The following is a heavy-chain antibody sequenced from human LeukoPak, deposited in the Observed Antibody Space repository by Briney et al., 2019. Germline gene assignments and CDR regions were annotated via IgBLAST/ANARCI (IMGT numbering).Heavy chain of an antibody. CDR1: GYTFTGYY. J-gene: IGHJ4*02. V-gene: IGHV1-2*02. Sequence: ASVKVSCKASGYTFTGYYMHWVRQAPGQGLEWMGWINPNSGGTNYAQKFQGRVTMTRNTSISTAYMELSSLRSEDTAVYYCARVGRYSYGQYPLDYWGQGTLVTVSS. CDR2: INPNSGGT. D-gene: IGHD5-18*01. CDR3: ARVGRYSYGQYPLDY.